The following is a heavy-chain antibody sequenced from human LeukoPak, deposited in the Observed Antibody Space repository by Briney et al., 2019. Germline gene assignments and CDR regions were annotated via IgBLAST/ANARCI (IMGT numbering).Heavy chain of an antibody. V-gene: IGHV1-46*01. CDR1: GYTFTSYY. D-gene: IGHD3-22*01. J-gene: IGHJ4*02. CDR3: ARARESGGYSFGY. Sequence: ASVKVSCKASGYTFTSYYMHWVRQAPGQGLEWMGIINPSGGSTSYAQKFQGRATMTRDTSTSTVYMELSGLRSEDTAVYYCARARESGGYSFGYWGQGTLVTVSS. CDR2: INPSGGST.